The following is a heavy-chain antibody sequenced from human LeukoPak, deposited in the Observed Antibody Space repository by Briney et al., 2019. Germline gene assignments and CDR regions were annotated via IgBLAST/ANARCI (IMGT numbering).Heavy chain of an antibody. Sequence: SVKVSCKASGYTFTSYDINWVRQPTGQGLEWMGWMHPNSGNTGYAQNFQGRVTMTRNTSISTAYMELSSLRSEDTAVYYCARGGPVAATHKYFQHWGQGTLVTVSS. CDR2: MHPNSGNT. CDR1: GYTFTSYD. D-gene: IGHD6-19*01. CDR3: ARGGPVAATHKYFQH. V-gene: IGHV1-8*01. J-gene: IGHJ1*01.